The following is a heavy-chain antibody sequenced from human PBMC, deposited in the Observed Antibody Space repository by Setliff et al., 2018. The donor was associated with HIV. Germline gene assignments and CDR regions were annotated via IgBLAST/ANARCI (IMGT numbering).Heavy chain of an antibody. CDR3: ACLGGISS. Sequence: KTSETLSLTCTVSGGSITGYYWSWIRQPAGKGLEWIGRFYSGTTNYNPSLKSRVTMSVDTSKNQFPLKLTSVTAADTAVYYCACLGGISSWSQGTLVTVSS. V-gene: IGHV4-4*07. D-gene: IGHD3-16*01. J-gene: IGHJ4*02. CDR2: FYSGTT. CDR1: GGSITGYY.